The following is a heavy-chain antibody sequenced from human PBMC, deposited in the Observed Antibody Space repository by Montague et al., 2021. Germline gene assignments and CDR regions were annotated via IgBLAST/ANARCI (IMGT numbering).Heavy chain of an antibody. J-gene: IGHJ5*02. CDR1: GDSMNTYK. Sequence: SETLSLTCTVSGDSMNTYKWNWIRQPPGKGLEWIGYIYSSGNTNYNPSLKSRITMAVDASKNQFSLKLSSVTAADTAIYYCARVFSSWYVGWFDPWGQGTLVTVSS. V-gene: IGHV4-4*08. CDR3: ARVFSSWYVGWFDP. D-gene: IGHD6-13*01. CDR2: IYSSGNT.